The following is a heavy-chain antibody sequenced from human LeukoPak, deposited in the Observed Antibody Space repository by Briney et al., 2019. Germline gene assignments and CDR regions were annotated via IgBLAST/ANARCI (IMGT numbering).Heavy chain of an antibody. Sequence: SVKVSCKASGGTFISYAISWVRQAPGQGLEWMGGIIPIFGTANYAQKFQGRVTITTDESTSTAYMELSGLRSEDTAVYYCARSQYYDFWSGPNWFDPWGQGTLVTVSS. CDR2: IIPIFGTA. CDR3: ARSQYYDFWSGPNWFDP. D-gene: IGHD3-3*01. V-gene: IGHV1-69*05. CDR1: GGTFISYA. J-gene: IGHJ5*02.